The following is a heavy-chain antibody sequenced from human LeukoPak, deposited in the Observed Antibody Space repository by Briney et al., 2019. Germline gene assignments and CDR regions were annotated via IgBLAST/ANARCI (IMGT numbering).Heavy chain of an antibody. CDR1: GYTFTSYD. D-gene: IGHD3-22*01. CDR2: MNPNSGNT. V-gene: IGHV1-8*01. Sequence: ASVKVSCKASGYTFTSYDINWVRQATGQGLEWMGWMNPNSGNTGYAQKFQGRVTMTRNTSISTAYMELSSLRSEDTAVYYCARGLDSSAQSAFDIWGQGTMVTVSS. CDR3: ARGLDSSAQSAFDI. J-gene: IGHJ3*02.